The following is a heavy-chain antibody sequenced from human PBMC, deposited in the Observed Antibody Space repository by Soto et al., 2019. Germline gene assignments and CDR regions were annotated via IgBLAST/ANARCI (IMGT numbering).Heavy chain of an antibody. D-gene: IGHD3-9*01. Sequence: PGGSLRLSCAASGFTFSSYWMSWVRQAPGKGLEWVANIKQDGSEKYYVDSVKGRFTISRDNAKNSLYLQMNSLRAEDTAVYYCARDFDYILTGSEYGMDVWGQGTTVTVSS. V-gene: IGHV3-7*03. CDR1: GFTFSSYW. CDR3: ARDFDYILTGSEYGMDV. CDR2: IKQDGSEK. J-gene: IGHJ6*02.